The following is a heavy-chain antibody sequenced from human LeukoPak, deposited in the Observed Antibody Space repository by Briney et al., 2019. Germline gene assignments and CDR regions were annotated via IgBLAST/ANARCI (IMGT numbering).Heavy chain of an antibody. V-gene: IGHV4-59*01. Sequence: GSLRLSCAASGFTFDDYAMHWIRQPPGKGLEWIGYIYYSGSTNYNPSLKSRVTISVDTSKNQFSLKLTSVTAADTAVYYCAGQYSGYDFYQFDYWGQGTLVTVSS. CDR3: AGQYSGYDFYQFDY. D-gene: IGHD5-12*01. CDR2: IYYSGST. CDR1: GFTFDDYA. J-gene: IGHJ4*02.